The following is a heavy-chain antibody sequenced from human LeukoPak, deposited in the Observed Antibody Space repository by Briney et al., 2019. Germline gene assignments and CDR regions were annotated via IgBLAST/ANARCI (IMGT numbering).Heavy chain of an antibody. D-gene: IGHD6-13*01. J-gene: IGHJ4*02. CDR2: LWYDGSDE. CDR1: GFTLSRYG. Sequence: GRSLRLSCAPSGFTLSRYGMHRVRQAPGKGLEWGAVLWYDGSDEFYADSVRGRFTISRDNSKNTLYLQKNSLRAEDTAVYYCARDRAAADLDYGGQGALVTVSS. V-gene: IGHV3-33*01. CDR3: ARDRAAADLDY.